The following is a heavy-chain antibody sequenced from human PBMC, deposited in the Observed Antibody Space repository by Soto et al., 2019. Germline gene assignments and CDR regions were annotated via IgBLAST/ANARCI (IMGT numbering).Heavy chain of an antibody. Sequence: QVHLQESGPGLVKPSETLSLTCTVSGGSISIYYWNWIRQPPGKGLEWIGYVHYSGTTSYNPSAESRVTISLDTSKNQFSLRLTSVTAADTAVYYCARRWSGTDYWGQGTLVTVSS. J-gene: IGHJ4*02. D-gene: IGHD3-10*01. CDR2: VHYSGTT. CDR3: ARRWSGTDY. CDR1: GGSISIYY. V-gene: IGHV4-59*01.